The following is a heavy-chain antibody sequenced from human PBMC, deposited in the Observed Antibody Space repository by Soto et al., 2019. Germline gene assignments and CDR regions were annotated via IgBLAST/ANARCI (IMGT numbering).Heavy chain of an antibody. V-gene: IGHV3-23*01. CDR3: ARVFTIVGTPVYGMDV. Sequence: EVQLLESGGGLVQPGGSLRLSCAASGFTFSSYAMSWVRQAPGKGLEWVSAISGSGGSTYYADSVKGRFTISRDNSKNTLYLQMNSLRAEDTAVYYCARVFTIVGTPVYGMDVWGQGTTVTVSS. CDR1: GFTFSSYA. J-gene: IGHJ6*02. CDR2: ISGSGGST. D-gene: IGHD3-3*01.